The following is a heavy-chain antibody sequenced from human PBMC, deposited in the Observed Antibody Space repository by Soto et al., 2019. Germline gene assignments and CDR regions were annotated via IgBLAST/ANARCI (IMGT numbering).Heavy chain of an antibody. V-gene: IGHV1-69*01. CDR1: GDTFSNYG. J-gene: IGHJ4*02. CDR3: TRVEVGATFVDY. D-gene: IGHD1-26*01. Sequence: QVQLVQSGAEVKKPGSSVKVSCKASGDTFSNYGISWVRQAPGQGLEWMGGIIPLFGTSNYAQKFQGRVTIPADGSTSTAYMALSSLRSEDTAVYYCTRVEVGATFVDYWGQGTLVTVSS. CDR2: IIPLFGTS.